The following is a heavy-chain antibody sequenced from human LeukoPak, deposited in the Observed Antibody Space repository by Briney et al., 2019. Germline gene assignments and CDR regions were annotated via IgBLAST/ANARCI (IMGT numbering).Heavy chain of an antibody. Sequence: ASVKVSCKASGYTFTSYDINWVRQATGQGLEWMGWMNPNSGNTGYAQKFQGRVTITRNTSISTAYMELSSLRSEDTAVYYCARGPRTIFGVVTYFDYWGQGTLVTVSS. V-gene: IGHV1-8*03. J-gene: IGHJ4*02. CDR1: GYTFTSYD. D-gene: IGHD3-3*01. CDR3: ARGPRTIFGVVTYFDY. CDR2: MNPNSGNT.